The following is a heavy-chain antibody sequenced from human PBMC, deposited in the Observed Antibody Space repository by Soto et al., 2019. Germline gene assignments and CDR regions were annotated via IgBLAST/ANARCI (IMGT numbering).Heavy chain of an antibody. Sequence: SETLSLTCAVYGGSFSGYYCSRIRQPPGKGLEWIGEINHSGSTNYNPSLKSRVTISVDTSKNQFSLKLSSVTAADTAVYYFSRSVVVIPAVRGFMDVWGKGTTVTVSS. J-gene: IGHJ6*03. CDR1: GGSFSGYY. D-gene: IGHD2-2*01. CDR2: INHSGST. V-gene: IGHV4-34*01. CDR3: SRSVVVIPAVRGFMDV.